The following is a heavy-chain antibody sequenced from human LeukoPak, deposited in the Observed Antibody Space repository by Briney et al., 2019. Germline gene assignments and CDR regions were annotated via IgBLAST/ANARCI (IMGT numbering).Heavy chain of an antibody. V-gene: IGHV1-69*04. CDR3: ARVFAKTGKYYFDY. Sequence: SVKVSCKASGGTFSSYAISWVRQAPGQGLEWMGRIIPIFGIANYAQKFQGRVTITADKSTSTAYMELSSLRSKDTAVYYCARVFAKTGKYYFDYWGQGTLVTVSS. D-gene: IGHD1-14*01. CDR1: GGTFSSYA. J-gene: IGHJ4*02. CDR2: IIPIFGIA.